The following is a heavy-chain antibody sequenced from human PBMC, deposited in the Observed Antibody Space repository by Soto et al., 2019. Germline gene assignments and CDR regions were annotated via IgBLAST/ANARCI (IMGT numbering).Heavy chain of an antibody. V-gene: IGHV3-30*18. J-gene: IGHJ6*02. CDR3: AKPLEGSSWYYYYGMDV. D-gene: IGHD6-13*01. CDR2: ISYDGSNK. CDR1: GFTFSNYG. Sequence: GGSLRLSCAASGFTFSNYGMHWVRQAPGKGLEWVAVISYDGSNKYYADSVKGRFTISRDNSKNTLYLQMNSLRAEDTAVYYCAKPLEGSSWYYYYGMDVWGQGTTVTVSS.